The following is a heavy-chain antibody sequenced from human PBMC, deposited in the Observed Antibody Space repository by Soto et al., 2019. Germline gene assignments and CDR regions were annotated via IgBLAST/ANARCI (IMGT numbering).Heavy chain of an antibody. CDR2: ISYDGNNK. D-gene: IGHD6-13*01. J-gene: IGHJ4*02. V-gene: IGHV3-30-3*01. CDR3: ARDYSSGWCLVY. Sequence: QVQLVESGGGVVQPGNSLRLSCAGSGFPFSAEAMHWVRQAPGKGLEWVAAISYDGNNKNHADSVKGRFTVSRDNSKNTLYLQIYSLRPEDTAVYYCARDYSSGWCLVYWGQGSLVTVSS. CDR1: GFPFSAEA.